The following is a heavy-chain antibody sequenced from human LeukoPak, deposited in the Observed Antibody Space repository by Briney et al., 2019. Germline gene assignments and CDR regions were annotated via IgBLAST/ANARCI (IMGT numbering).Heavy chain of an antibody. J-gene: IGHJ4*02. CDR1: GGTFSSYA. CDR3: ARENSSGWYIDY. V-gene: IGHV1-69*13. CDR2: IIPIFGTA. Sequence: SVKVSCKASGGTFSSYAISWVRQAPGQGLEWMGGIIPIFGTANYAQKFQGRVTITADESTSTAYMELSSLRSEDTAVYYCARENSSGWYIDYWGQGALVTVSS. D-gene: IGHD6-19*01.